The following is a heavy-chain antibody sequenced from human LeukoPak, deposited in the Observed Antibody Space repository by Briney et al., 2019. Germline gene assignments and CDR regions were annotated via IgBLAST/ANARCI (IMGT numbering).Heavy chain of an antibody. CDR1: GGSISSYY. D-gene: IGHD2-2*01. V-gene: IGHV4-59*12. CDR2: IYYSGST. CDR3: ARLKVVPAARRGWFDP. Sequence: SETRSLTCTVYGGSISSYYWSWIRQPQGGGLEWIGYIYYSGSTNYHPSLKSRVTILVDRSKNQFSLKLSSVTAADTAVYDCARLKVVPAARRGWFDPWGQGTLVTVSS. J-gene: IGHJ5*02.